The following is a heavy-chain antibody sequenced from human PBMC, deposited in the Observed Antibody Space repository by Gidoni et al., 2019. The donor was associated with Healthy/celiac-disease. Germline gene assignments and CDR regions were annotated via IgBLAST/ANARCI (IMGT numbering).Heavy chain of an antibody. D-gene: IGHD3-10*01. CDR2: IYYSGST. CDR3: ARHSYYYGSGSYYNWFDP. Sequence: QLQLQESGPGLVKPSETLSLTCTVSGGSISSSSYYWGWIRQPPGKGLEWIGSIYYSGSTYYNPSLKSRVTISVDTSKNQFSLKLSSVTAADTAVYYCARHSYYYGSGSYYNWFDPWGQGTLVTVSS. CDR1: GGSISSSSYY. J-gene: IGHJ5*02. V-gene: IGHV4-39*01.